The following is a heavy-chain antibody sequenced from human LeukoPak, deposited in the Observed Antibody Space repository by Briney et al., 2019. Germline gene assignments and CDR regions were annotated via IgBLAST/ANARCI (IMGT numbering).Heavy chain of an antibody. V-gene: IGHV1-8*01. CDR1: GYTFTSYD. CDR3: ARALSWTTDSYYYMDV. J-gene: IGHJ6*03. D-gene: IGHD3/OR15-3a*01. CDR2: MNPNSGNT. Sequence: ASVKVSCKASGYTFTSYDINWVRQATGQGPEWMGWMNPNSGNTGYAQKFQGRVTMTKNTSITTAYMELSSLRSEDTAVYYCARALSWTTDSYYYMDVWGKGTTVTVSS.